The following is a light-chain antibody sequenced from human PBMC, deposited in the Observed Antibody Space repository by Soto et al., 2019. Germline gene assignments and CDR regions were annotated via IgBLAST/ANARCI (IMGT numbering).Light chain of an antibody. CDR2: DVS. J-gene: IGLJ2*01. CDR1: SSDVVGYNY. Sequence: QSALTQPASVSGSPGQSITISCTGTSSDVVGYNYVSWYQQQPGKAPKLMIYDVSNRPSGVSNRFSGSKSGNTASLTISGLQAEDEADYYCSSYTRSSTVVFGGGTKLTVL. CDR3: SSYTRSSTVV. V-gene: IGLV2-14*03.